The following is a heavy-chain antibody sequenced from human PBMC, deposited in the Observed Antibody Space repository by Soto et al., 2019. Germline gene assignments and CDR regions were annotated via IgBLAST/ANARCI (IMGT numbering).Heavy chain of an antibody. V-gene: IGHV3-23*01. CDR3: VSWVSAHFDY. J-gene: IGHJ4*01. CDR1: WFTFDSPYSHG. Sequence: VGSLRLSCAASWFTFDSPYSHGMSWVRQSPGKGPEWVSTISSNGANTHYAESVKGRFTISKDASRNTVHLHMNSLRAEDTATYFCVSWVSAHFDYWGHGTPVTVSS. D-gene: IGHD2-8*01. CDR2: ISSNGANT.